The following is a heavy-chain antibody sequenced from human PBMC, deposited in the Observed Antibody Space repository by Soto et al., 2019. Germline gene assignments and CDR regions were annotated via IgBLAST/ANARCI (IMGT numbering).Heavy chain of an antibody. D-gene: IGHD5-18*01. CDR2: INAGNGNT. CDR1: GYTFTSDS. Sequence: GASVKLSWKASGYTFTSDSMHWVRQAPGQRLEWMGWINAGNGNTKYSQKFQGRVTITRDTSASTAYMELSSLRSEDTAVYYCARVGYSYGYPNYYYYGMDVRGQGTTVTVSS. V-gene: IGHV1-3*01. J-gene: IGHJ6*02. CDR3: ARVGYSYGYPNYYYYGMDV.